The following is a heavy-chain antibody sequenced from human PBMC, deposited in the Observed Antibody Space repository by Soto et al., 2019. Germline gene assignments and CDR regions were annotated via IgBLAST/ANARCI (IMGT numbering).Heavy chain of an antibody. Sequence: GSLRLSCAASGFTFNNYWMNWVRQAPGKGLEWVANIKQDGSEKYYVDSVKGRFTISRDNAKNSLYLQMNSLRAEDTAVYYCARGPLLFWGQGTLVTVSS. CDR1: GFTFNNYW. J-gene: IGHJ4*02. CDR3: ARGPLLF. V-gene: IGHV3-7*01. D-gene: IGHD3-10*01. CDR2: IKQDGSEK.